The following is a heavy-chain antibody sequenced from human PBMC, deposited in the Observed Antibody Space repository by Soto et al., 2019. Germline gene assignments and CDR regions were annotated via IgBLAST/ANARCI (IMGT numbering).Heavy chain of an antibody. CDR2: INHSGST. D-gene: IGHD2-2*01. Sequence: PSETLSLTCAVYGGSFSGYYWSWIRQPPGKGLEWIGEINHSGSTNYNPSLKSRVTISVDTSKNQFSLKLSSVTAADTAVYYCARHRYCSSTSCYRVYYYGMDVWGQGTTVTVSS. J-gene: IGHJ6*02. CDR1: GGSFSGYY. V-gene: IGHV4-34*01. CDR3: ARHRYCSSTSCYRVYYYGMDV.